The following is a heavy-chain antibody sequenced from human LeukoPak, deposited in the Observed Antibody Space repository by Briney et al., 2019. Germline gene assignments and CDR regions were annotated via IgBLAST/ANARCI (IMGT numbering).Heavy chain of an antibody. V-gene: IGHV1-69*05. J-gene: IGHJ4*02. CDR3: TTEVRDSSGYFYFDN. D-gene: IGHD3-22*01. CDR1: GGTFSSYA. CDR2: IIPIFGTA. Sequence: SVKVSCKASGGTFSSYAISWVRQAPGQGLEWMGGIIPIFGTANYAQKFQGRVTITTDESTSTAYMELSSLRSEDTAVYFCTTEVRDSSGYFYFDNWGQGTLVTVSS.